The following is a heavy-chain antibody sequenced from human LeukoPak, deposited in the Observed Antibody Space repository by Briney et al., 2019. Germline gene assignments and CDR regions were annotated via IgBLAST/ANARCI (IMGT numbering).Heavy chain of an antibody. J-gene: IGHJ4*02. CDR2: TSHDGSYK. CDR1: GFTFSSYA. V-gene: IGHV3-30*04. CDR3: AKGKSLGYSGYDWGTLFDY. D-gene: IGHD5-12*01. Sequence: GGSLRLSCAASGFTFSSYAIHWVRQAPGKGLEWVALTSHDGSYKYYADSVKGRFTISRDNSKNTLYLQMNSLRAEDTAVYYCAKGKSLGYSGYDWGTLFDYWGQGTLVTVSS.